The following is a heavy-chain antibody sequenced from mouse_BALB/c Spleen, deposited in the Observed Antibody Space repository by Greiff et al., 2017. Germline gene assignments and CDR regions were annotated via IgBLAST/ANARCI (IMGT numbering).Heavy chain of an antibody. CDR2: ISSGSSTI. D-gene: IGHD2-4*01. CDR3: ARNYDYSYAMDY. J-gene: IGHJ4*01. Sequence: EVQLVESGGGLVQPGGSRKLSCAASGLTFSSFGMHWVRQAPEKGLEWVAYISSGSSTIYYADTVKGRFTISRDNPKNTLFLQMTSLRSEDTAMYYCARNYDYSYAMDYWGQGTSVTVSS. CDR1: GLTFSSFG. V-gene: IGHV5-17*02.